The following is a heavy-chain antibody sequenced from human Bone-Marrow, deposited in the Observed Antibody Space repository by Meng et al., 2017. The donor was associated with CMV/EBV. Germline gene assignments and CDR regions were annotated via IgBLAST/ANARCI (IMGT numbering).Heavy chain of an antibody. Sequence: SETLFLTCAVYGGSFSGYYWSWIRQPPGKGLEWIGEINHSGSTNYNPSLKSRVTISIDTSKNQFSLKLTSVTAADTAVYYCARGYDFWSGYSATALGYWGQGALVTVSS. CDR3: ARGYDFWSGYSATALGY. D-gene: IGHD3-3*01. J-gene: IGHJ4*02. CDR2: INHSGST. V-gene: IGHV4-34*01. CDR1: GGSFSGYY.